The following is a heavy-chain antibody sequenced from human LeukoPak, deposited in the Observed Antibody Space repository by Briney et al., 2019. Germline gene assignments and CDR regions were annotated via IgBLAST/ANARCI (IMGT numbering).Heavy chain of an antibody. CDR1: GFTFSLYE. Sequence: SGGSLRLSCVASGFTFSLYEVNWVRQAPGKGLEWVSYVSRGARTIYYADSVMGRFTISRDNAENSLYLQMNSLRAEDTAVYYCARVRELYRDYWGQGTLVTVSS. V-gene: IGHV3-48*03. J-gene: IGHJ4*02. CDR3: ARVRELYRDY. D-gene: IGHD3-10*01. CDR2: VSRGARTI.